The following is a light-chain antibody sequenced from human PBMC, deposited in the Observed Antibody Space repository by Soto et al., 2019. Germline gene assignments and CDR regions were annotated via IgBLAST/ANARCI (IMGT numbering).Light chain of an antibody. CDR1: QSVSSSY. Sequence: EIVLTQSPGTLSLSPGERATLSCRASQSVSSSYLAWYQQKPGQDPRLLIYGASSRATGIPDRFSGSGSGTEFSLTISGLEPEDLAGYYCQQYGSSPRTFGKGTKVDIK. CDR2: GAS. J-gene: IGKJ1*01. V-gene: IGKV3-20*01. CDR3: QQYGSSPRT.